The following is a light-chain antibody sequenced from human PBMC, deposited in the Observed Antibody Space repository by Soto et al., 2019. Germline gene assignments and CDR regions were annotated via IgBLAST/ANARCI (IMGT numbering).Light chain of an antibody. CDR1: QSVSSSY. V-gene: IGKV3-20*01. Sequence: EIVLTQSPGTLSLSPGERATLYCRASQSVSSSYLAWYQQNPGQAPRLLIYGASSRATGIPDRFSGSGSGPDFTLTISRLEPEDFSVYYCQQYGSSPPYTFGHGTKLEIK. CDR2: GAS. J-gene: IGKJ2*01. CDR3: QQYGSSPPYT.